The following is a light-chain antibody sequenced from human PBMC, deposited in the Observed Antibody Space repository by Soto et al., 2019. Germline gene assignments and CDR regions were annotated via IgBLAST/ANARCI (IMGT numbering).Light chain of an antibody. Sequence: DIQMTQSPSTLSASVGDRVTITCRASQNIDISLAWYQQKPGKAPNLLIYKASILESGLPSRFSGSGSGTEFTLTISSLQPDDFATYFCLSYDSYSYTFGQGTNLQIK. CDR1: QNIDIS. V-gene: IGKV1-5*03. J-gene: IGKJ2*01. CDR3: LSYDSYSYT. CDR2: KAS.